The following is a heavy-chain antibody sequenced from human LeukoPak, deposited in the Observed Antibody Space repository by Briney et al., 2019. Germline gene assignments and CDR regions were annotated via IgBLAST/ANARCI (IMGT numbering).Heavy chain of an antibody. CDR3: ARSLRYGVCIY. D-gene: IGHD2-8*01. Sequence: PSETLSLTCSVSGGSIGSGSYYWGWIRQPPGKGLEWIGSIYYSGSTYYNPSLKSRVTISVDTSKNQFSLKLSSVTAADTAVYYCARSLRYGVCIYWGQGTLVTVSS. J-gene: IGHJ4*02. V-gene: IGHV4-39*01. CDR2: IYYSGST. CDR1: GGSIGSGSYY.